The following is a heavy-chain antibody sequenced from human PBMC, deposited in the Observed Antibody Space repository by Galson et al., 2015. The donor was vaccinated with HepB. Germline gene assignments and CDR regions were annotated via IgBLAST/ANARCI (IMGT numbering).Heavy chain of an antibody. CDR1: GGSVSSGSYY. CDR3: ARDDGYDPDYYGMDV. CDR2: IYYSGST. V-gene: IGHV4-61*01. D-gene: IGHD2-21*02. Sequence: ETLSLTCTVSGGSVSSGSYYWSWIRQPPGKGLEWIGYIYYSGSTNYNPSLKSRVTISVDTSKNQFSLKLSSVTAADTAVYYCARDDGYDPDYYGMDVWGQGTTVTVSS. J-gene: IGHJ6*02.